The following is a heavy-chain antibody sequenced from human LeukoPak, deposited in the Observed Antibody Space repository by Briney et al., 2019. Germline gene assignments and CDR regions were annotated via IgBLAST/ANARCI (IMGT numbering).Heavy chain of an antibody. D-gene: IGHD3-22*01. J-gene: IGHJ4*02. V-gene: IGHV3-66*02. CDR1: GFTFSSYS. CDR2: IYSGGST. Sequence: PGGSLRLSCAASGFTFSSYSMNWVRQAPGKGLEWVSVIYSGGSTYYADSVKGRFTISRDNSKNTLYLQMNSLRAEDTAVYYCARDLTMIVVVNVFDYWGQGTLVTVSS. CDR3: ARDLTMIVVVNVFDY.